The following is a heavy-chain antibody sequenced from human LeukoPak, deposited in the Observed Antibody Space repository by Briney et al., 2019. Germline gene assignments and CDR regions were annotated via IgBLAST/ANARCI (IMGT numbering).Heavy chain of an antibody. CDR3: AREWYSSSSSPTFDY. Sequence: GGSLRLSCAASGFTFSSYSMSWVSQAPGKGLEWVSSISSSSSYIYYADSVKGRFTISRDNAKNSLYLQMNSLRAEDTAVYYCAREWYSSSSSPTFDYWGQGTLVTVSS. CDR1: GFTFSSYS. J-gene: IGHJ4*02. D-gene: IGHD6-6*01. CDR2: ISSSSSYI. V-gene: IGHV3-21*03.